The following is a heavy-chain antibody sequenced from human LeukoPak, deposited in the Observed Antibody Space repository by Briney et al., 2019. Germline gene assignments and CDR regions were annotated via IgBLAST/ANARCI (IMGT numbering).Heavy chain of an antibody. J-gene: IGHJ3*01. CDR1: GYTFTDYN. Sequence: ASVKVSCKTSGYTFTDYNLHWVRQAPGQRLEWMGIIKPSGGDTSYAQTLQGRVFMTRDTSTSTVYMELSSLKSADTAVYYCASVIKGGLAFDLWGQGTMVTVSS. D-gene: IGHD2-21*01. CDR2: IKPSGGDT. CDR3: ASVIKGGLAFDL. V-gene: IGHV1-46*04.